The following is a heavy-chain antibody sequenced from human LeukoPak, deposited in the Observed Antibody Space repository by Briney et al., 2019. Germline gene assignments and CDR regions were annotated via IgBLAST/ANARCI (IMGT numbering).Heavy chain of an antibody. V-gene: IGHV4-34*01. CDR2: INHSGST. CDR3: ARAGGRIVVVPAARLYYYYGMDV. Sequence: SETLSLTCAVSGGSFSGYYWSWIRQPPGKGLEWIGEINHSGSTNYNPSLKSRVTISVDTSKNQFSLKLSSVTAADTAVYYCARAGGRIVVVPAARLYYYYGMDVWGQGTTVTVSS. CDR1: GGSFSGYY. J-gene: IGHJ6*02. D-gene: IGHD2-2*01.